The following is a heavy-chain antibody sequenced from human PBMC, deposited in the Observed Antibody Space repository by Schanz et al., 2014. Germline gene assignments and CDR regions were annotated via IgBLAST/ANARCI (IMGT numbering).Heavy chain of an antibody. CDR3: GRGFSRSYIDF. J-gene: IGHJ4*02. D-gene: IGHD6-6*01. Sequence: QVQLLQSGAEVKKPGASMKVSCKASGYTFTTYYMLWVRQAPGQGLEWIGIINPSGDSTRYGQKFQVRITVTTVTSTSTLFLDLSSLRSDDSAVYCCGRGFSRSYIDFWGQGTLITVSS. CDR2: INPSGDST. V-gene: IGHV1-46*03. CDR1: GYTFTTYY.